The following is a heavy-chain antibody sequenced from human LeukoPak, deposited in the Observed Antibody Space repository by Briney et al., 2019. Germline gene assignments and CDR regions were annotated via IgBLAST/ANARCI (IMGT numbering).Heavy chain of an antibody. CDR2: IYYSGST. V-gene: IGHV4-59*11. CDR3: ARVFSKQLLWFGDPPSGYFDY. D-gene: IGHD3-10*01. J-gene: IGHJ4*02. CDR1: GGSTSSHY. Sequence: SETLSLTCTVSGGSTSSHYWSWIRQPPGKGLEWIGYIYYSGSTNYNPSLKSRVTISVDTSKNQFSLKLSSVTAADTAVYYCARVFSKQLLWFGDPPSGYFDYWGQGTLVTVSS.